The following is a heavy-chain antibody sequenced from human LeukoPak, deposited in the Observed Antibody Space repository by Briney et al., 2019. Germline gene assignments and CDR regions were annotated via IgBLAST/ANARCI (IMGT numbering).Heavy chain of an antibody. J-gene: IGHJ6*02. CDR3: ARDRVDYGMDV. CDR2: IGTAGDT. V-gene: IGHV3-13*01. Sequence: GGSLRLSCAASGFTFSSYDMHWVRQATGKGLEWVSAIGTAGDTYYPGSVKGRFTISRESAKNSLYLQMNSLRAGDTAVYYCARDRVDYGMDVWGQGTTVTVSS. CDR1: GFTFSSYD. D-gene: IGHD2-15*01.